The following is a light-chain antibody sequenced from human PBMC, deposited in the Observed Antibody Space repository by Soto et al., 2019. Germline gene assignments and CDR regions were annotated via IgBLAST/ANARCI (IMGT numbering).Light chain of an antibody. J-gene: IGKJ4*01. CDR2: AAS. Sequence: DIQLTQSPSSLSASVGDRVTITCRASQGIRIDLGWYQQKPGMAPEHLIYAASNLQSGVPSRFSGSGSGTDFTLTISSLQPEDFATYYCLQHNSYPLTFGGGTKVEI. CDR3: LQHNSYPLT. CDR1: QGIRID. V-gene: IGKV1-17*01.